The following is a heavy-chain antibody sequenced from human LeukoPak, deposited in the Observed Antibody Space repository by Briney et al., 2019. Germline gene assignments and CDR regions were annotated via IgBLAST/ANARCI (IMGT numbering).Heavy chain of an antibody. CDR3: AKCFWSGYYTGYYFDY. Sequence: PGGSLRLSCAASGFTFSSYAMSWVRQAPGKGLEWVSAISGSGGSTYYADSVKGRFTISRDNSKNTLYLQMNSQRAEDTAVYYCAKCFWSGYYTGYYFDYWGQGTLVTVSS. J-gene: IGHJ4*02. CDR2: ISGSGGST. D-gene: IGHD3-3*01. CDR1: GFTFSSYA. V-gene: IGHV3-23*01.